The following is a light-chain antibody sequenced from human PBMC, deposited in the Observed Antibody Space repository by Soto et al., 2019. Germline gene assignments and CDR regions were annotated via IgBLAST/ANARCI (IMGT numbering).Light chain of an antibody. CDR1: QSIGDN. CDR2: AAS. V-gene: IGKV1-39*01. Sequence: DIQMTQSPSSLSASVGDRVTITCRASQSIGDNLNWYQHKPGTAPNLLIYAASSLQSGVQSRFSGSGSGTDFTLTISSLQPEDFATYYCQQSFSTPPTFGGGTKVEIK. CDR3: QQSFSTPPT. J-gene: IGKJ4*01.